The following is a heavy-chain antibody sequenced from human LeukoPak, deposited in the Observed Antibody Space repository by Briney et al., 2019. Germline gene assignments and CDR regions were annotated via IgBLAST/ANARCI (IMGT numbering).Heavy chain of an antibody. Sequence: PGGSLRLSCVGSGXTFSSHWMSWVRQAPGRGPEWVANLKQDGSGVDYVESVKGRFTISRDNAKSSLYLQMNSLRAEDTAIYYCERDFIWGQGTPVTVSS. D-gene: IGHD3-10*01. CDR2: LKQDGSGV. V-gene: IGHV3-7*05. CDR1: GXTFSSHW. J-gene: IGHJ4*02. CDR3: ERDFI.